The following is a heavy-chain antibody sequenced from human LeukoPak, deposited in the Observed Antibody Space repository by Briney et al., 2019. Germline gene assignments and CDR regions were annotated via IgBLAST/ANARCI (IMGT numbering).Heavy chain of an antibody. D-gene: IGHD6-19*01. CDR1: GGSISSYY. Sequence: KPSQTRSLTCTVSGGSISSYYWSWIRQPPGKGLEWIGYIYYSGSTNYNPSLKSQVTISVDTSKHRCSLKLSSVPAADTAVYYSARDRSSSGWYYFDYWGQGTLVTVSS. CDR2: IYYSGST. V-gene: IGHV4-59*01. CDR3: ARDRSSSGWYYFDY. J-gene: IGHJ4*02.